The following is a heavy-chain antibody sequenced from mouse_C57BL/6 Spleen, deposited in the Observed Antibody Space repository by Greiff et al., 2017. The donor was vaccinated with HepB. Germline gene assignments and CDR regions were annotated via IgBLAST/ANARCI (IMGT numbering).Heavy chain of an antibody. CDR2: IYPGDGDT. J-gene: IGHJ3*01. V-gene: IGHV1-82*01. CDR3: ARVYYGRTWFAY. D-gene: IGHD1-1*01. Sequence: QVQLQQSGPELVKPGASVKISCKASGYAFSSSWMNWVKQRPGKGLEWIGRIYPGDGDTNYNGKFKGKATLTADKSSSTAYMQLSSLTSEDSAVYFCARVYYGRTWFAYWGEGTLVTVSA. CDR1: GYAFSSSW.